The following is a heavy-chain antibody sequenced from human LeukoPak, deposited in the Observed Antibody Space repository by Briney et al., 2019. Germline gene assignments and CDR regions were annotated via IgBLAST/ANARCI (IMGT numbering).Heavy chain of an antibody. V-gene: IGHV4-59*01. Sequence: SETLSLTCTVSGGSISSYYWSWIRQPPGKGLEWIGYIYYSGRTNYNPSLKSRVTISVDTSKNQFSLKLSSVTAADTAVYYCARDEKQGFDPWGQGTLVTVSS. CDR2: IYYSGRT. CDR3: ARDEKQGFDP. CDR1: GGSISSYY. J-gene: IGHJ5*02.